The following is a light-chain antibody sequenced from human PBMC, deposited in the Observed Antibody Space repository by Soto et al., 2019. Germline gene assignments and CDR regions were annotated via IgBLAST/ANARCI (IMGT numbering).Light chain of an antibody. CDR1: SSDVGGYNY. CDR3: SSYTTSSTVL. V-gene: IGLV2-14*01. Sequence: QSVLTQPASVSGSPGQSITISCTGTSSDVGGYNYVSWYQQHPGKAPKLLIFEVSNRPSGVSSRFSASKSGNTASLTISGLQAEDEAVYYCSSYTTSSTVLFGGGTKLTVL. CDR2: EVS. J-gene: IGLJ2*01.